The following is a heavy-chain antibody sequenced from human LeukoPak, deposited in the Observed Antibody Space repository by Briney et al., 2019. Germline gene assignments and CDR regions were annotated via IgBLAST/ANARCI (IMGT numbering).Heavy chain of an antibody. Sequence: SETLSLTCTVSGGSISSHYWSWIRQPPGKGLEWIGYIYYSGSTNYNPSLKSRVTISVDTSKNQFSLKLSSVTAADTAVYYCARGVGYCSGGSCYPDDAFDIWGQGTMVTVSS. J-gene: IGHJ3*02. CDR3: ARGVGYCSGGSCYPDDAFDI. V-gene: IGHV4-59*11. D-gene: IGHD2-15*01. CDR1: GGSISSHY. CDR2: IYYSGST.